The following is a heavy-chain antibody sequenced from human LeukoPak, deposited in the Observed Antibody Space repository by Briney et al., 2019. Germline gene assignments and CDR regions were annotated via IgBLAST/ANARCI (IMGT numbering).Heavy chain of an antibody. Sequence: ASVKVSCKASGYSFTGYHMHWVRQAPGQGLEWMGWINPKTGDTHYAQKVQGRVTMTRDTSISTAYMELSRLSSDDTAVYYCARDLVLYQQLDAVHWGQGTLVTVSS. CDR2: INPKTGDT. J-gene: IGHJ4*02. D-gene: IGHD6-13*01. CDR3: ARDLVLYQQLDAVH. CDR1: GYSFTGYH. V-gene: IGHV1-2*02.